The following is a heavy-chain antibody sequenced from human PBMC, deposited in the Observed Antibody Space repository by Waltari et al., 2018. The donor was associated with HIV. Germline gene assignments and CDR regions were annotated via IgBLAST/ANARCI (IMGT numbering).Heavy chain of an antibody. J-gene: IGHJ3*02. CDR1: GGSISSGRYF. CDR2: MYTSGST. D-gene: IGHD3-3*01. Sequence: QVQLQESGPGLVKPSQTLSLTCSVSGGSISSGRYFWRWLRQPAGKGLEWIGRMYTSGSTNYNPSLKSRVTISGDTSKNQLSLKLRSVTAADTAVYYCARERVTTFGVVIVYEGFDIWGQGTKVIVSS. V-gene: IGHV4-61*02. CDR3: ARERVTTFGVVIVYEGFDI.